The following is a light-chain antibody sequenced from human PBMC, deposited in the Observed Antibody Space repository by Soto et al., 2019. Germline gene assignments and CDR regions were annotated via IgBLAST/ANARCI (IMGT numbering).Light chain of an antibody. Sequence: QSVLTQPPSASGTPGQRVTMSCSGSSSKLGSNYVYWYQQLPGTAPKLLIYSNNQRPSGVPDRFSGSKSGTSASLAISGLRSEDEAHYYCRSCTLNTTRVFGGGTKLTVL. CDR2: SNN. J-gene: IGLJ3*02. CDR1: SSKLGSNY. V-gene: IGLV1-47*02. CDR3: RSCTLNTTRV.